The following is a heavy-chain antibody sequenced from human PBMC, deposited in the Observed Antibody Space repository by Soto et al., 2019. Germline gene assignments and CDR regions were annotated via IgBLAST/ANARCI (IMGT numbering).Heavy chain of an antibody. D-gene: IGHD3-22*01. J-gene: IGHJ4*02. V-gene: IGHV1-69*13. CDR3: ATVRLEVRSAFDY. Sequence: SVKVSCKASRGTFSSYAISWVRQAPGQGHEWMGGIIPIFGTANYAQKFQGRVTITADESTSTAYMELSSLKASDTAMYYCATVRLEVRSAFDYSGQGTLVRVSS. CDR2: IIPIFGTA. CDR1: RGTFSSYA.